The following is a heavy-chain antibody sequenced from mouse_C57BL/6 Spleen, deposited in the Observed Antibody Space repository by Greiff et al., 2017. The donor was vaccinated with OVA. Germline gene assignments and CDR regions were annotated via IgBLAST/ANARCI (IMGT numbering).Heavy chain of an antibody. CDR2: IDPSDSYT. CDR1: GYTFTSYW. CDR3: ARPYYSNYGDY. D-gene: IGHD2-5*01. J-gene: IGHJ2*01. V-gene: IGHV1-50*01. Sequence: VQLQQSGAELVKPGASVKLSCKASGYTFTSYWMQWVKQRPGQGLEWIGEIDPSDSYTHYNQKFKGKATLTVETSSSTAYMQRSSLTSEDSAVYYCARPYYSNYGDYWGQGTTLTVSS.